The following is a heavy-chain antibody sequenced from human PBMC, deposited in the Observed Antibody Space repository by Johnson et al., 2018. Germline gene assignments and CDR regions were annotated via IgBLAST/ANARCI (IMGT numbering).Heavy chain of an antibody. CDR1: GFTFSSYA. J-gene: IGHJ4*02. Sequence: QLVESGGGVVQPGRSLRLSCEASGFTFSSYAMYWVRQAPGKGLEWVAVISYDGSNKYYGDSVKGRFTISRDNSEDTLYVQMSSLRVEDTAVYYCGRDPAPGAPVEGPDYWGQGTLGTVSS. CDR2: ISYDGSNK. V-gene: IGHV3-30*15. D-gene: IGHD6-19*01. CDR3: GRDPAPGAPVEGPDY.